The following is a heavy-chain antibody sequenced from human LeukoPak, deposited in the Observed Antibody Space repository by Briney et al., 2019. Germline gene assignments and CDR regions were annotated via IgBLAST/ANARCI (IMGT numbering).Heavy chain of an antibody. CDR2: INPNSGGT. CDR1: GYTFTGYY. J-gene: IGHJ6*03. Sequence: ASVKVSCKASGYTFTGYYMHWVRQAPGQGLEWMGWINPNSGGTNYAQKFQGRVTMTRDTSISTAYMELSRLRSDDTAVYYCARDNQLVAYYYYYMDVWGKGTTVTVSS. V-gene: IGHV1-2*02. D-gene: IGHD6-6*01. CDR3: ARDNQLVAYYYYYMDV.